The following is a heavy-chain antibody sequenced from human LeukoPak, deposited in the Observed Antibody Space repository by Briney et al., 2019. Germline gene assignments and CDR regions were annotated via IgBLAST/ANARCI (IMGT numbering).Heavy chain of an antibody. CDR2: ISGSGGST. D-gene: IGHD5-18*01. Sequence: GGSLRLSCAASGFTFSSYAMSWVRQAPGKGLEWVSAISGSGGSTYYADSVKGRFTISRDNSKNTLYLQMNSLRAEDTAVYYCAKVLGGYSYGYDPEVDYWGQGTLVTVSS. CDR3: AKVLGGYSYGYDPEVDY. J-gene: IGHJ4*02. V-gene: IGHV3-23*01. CDR1: GFTFSSYA.